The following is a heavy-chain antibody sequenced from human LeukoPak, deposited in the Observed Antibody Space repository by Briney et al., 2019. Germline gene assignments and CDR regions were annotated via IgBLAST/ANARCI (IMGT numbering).Heavy chain of an antibody. CDR1: GFTFDDYA. D-gene: IGHD3-10*01. CDR3: ARDTYGSGSYWFDY. V-gene: IGHV3-9*01. J-gene: IGHJ4*02. CDR2: ISWNSGSI. Sequence: GGSLRLSCAASGFTFDDYAMHWVRQAPGKGLEWVSGISWNSGSIGYADSVKGRFTISRDNAKNTLYLQMNSLRAEDTAVYYCARDTYGSGSYWFDYWGQGTLVTVSS.